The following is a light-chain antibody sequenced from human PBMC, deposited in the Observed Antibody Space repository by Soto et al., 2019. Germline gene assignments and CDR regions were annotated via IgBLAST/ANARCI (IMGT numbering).Light chain of an antibody. CDR3: QQYSGYPLT. V-gene: IGKV1-5*03. Sequence: DIQMTQSPSTLSASVGDRVTITCRASQSISSWLAWYQQKPGKAPKLLMYKLSSLQTGVPSRFSGSGSGTEFTLTISSLQPDDFATYYCQQYSGYPLTFGGGTKVDIK. J-gene: IGKJ4*01. CDR1: QSISSW. CDR2: KLS.